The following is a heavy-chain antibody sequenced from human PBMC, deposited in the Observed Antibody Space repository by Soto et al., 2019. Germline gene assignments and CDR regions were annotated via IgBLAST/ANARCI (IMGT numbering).Heavy chain of an antibody. J-gene: IGHJ5*02. CDR1: GASISSRSSY. CDR3: ATTRGIAVGGSFDH. Sequence: PSETLSLTCIVSGASISSRSSYWGWIRQPPGKGLEWVGTFYSGSTYNNPSLKSRVTISVDTSKNQFSLKLSSVAAEDTAIYYCATTRGIAVGGSFDHWGQGTLVPVSS. D-gene: IGHD6-13*01. V-gene: IGHV4-39*01. CDR2: FYSGST.